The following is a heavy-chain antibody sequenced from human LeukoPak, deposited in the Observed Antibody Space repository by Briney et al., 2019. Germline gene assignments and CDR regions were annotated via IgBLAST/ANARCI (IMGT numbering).Heavy chain of an antibody. CDR2: IYYSGST. CDR1: GGSISSGDYY. D-gene: IGHD3-22*01. Sequence: PSQTLSLTCTVSGGSISSGDYYWSWIRQPPGKGLEWIGYIYYSGSTYYNPSLKSRVTISVDTSKNQFSLKLSSVTAADTAVYYCVRDSRSNYYDSSGYRAFDIWGQGTMVTVSS. V-gene: IGHV4-30-4*01. CDR3: VRDSRSNYYDSSGYRAFDI. J-gene: IGHJ3*02.